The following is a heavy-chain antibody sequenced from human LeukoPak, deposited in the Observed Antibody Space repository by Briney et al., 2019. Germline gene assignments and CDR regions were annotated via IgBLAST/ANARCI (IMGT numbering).Heavy chain of an antibody. J-gene: IGHJ3*01. CDR1: GFTFRSYW. Sequence: PGGSLRLSCAASGFTFRSYWMSWVRQAPGKGLEWVANTKQDGSEKYYVDSVKGRFTISRDNARNSLYLQMNSLRVEDTAVYYCARGAYYYNSVDAFDVWGQGTMVTVSS. CDR3: ARGAYYYNSVDAFDV. CDR2: TKQDGSEK. D-gene: IGHD3-10*01. V-gene: IGHV3-7*01.